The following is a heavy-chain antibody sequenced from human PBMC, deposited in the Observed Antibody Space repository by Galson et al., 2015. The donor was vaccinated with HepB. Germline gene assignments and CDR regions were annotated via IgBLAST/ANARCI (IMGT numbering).Heavy chain of an antibody. J-gene: IGHJ6*02. V-gene: IGHV3-23*01. Sequence: SLRLSCAASGFTFHLYAIRWVRQAPGKGLEWVAVIGSDGDDIHYTDSVNGRFTISRDNSNNMVYLQMNSLRVEDTAVYYCSRRRKVYGMDVWGQGTTVTVSS. D-gene: IGHD2-8*01. CDR2: IGSDGDDI. CDR3: SRRRKVYGMDV. CDR1: GFTFHLYA.